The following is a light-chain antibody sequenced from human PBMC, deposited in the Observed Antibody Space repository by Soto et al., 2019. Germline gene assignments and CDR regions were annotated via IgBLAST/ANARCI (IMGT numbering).Light chain of an antibody. CDR3: QQYGSSPRT. J-gene: IGKJ1*01. CDR1: QSVGSS. V-gene: IGKV3-11*01. Sequence: EIVLTQSPATLSLSPGERATLSCRASQSVGSSLAWYQQKPGQAPRLLIYGASNRATDIPARFSGSGSGTDFTLTISSLEPEDFAVYYCQQYGSSPRTFGQGTKVDIK. CDR2: GAS.